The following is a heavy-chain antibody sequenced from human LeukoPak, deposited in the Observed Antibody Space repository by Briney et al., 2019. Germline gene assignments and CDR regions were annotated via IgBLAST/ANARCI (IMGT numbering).Heavy chain of an antibody. CDR3: AKDVTPIVVVTAPFDY. J-gene: IGHJ4*02. Sequence: GGSLRLSCEASGFIFSDYWMSWVRQAPGKGLEWVAFIRYDGSNKYYADSVKGRFTISRDNSKNTLYLQMNSLRAEDTAVYYCAKDVTPIVVVTAPFDYWGQGTLVTVSS. CDR2: IRYDGSNK. CDR1: GFIFSDYW. D-gene: IGHD2-21*02. V-gene: IGHV3-30*02.